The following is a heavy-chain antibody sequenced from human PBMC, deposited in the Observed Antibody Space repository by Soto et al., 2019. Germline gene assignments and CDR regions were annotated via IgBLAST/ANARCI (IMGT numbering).Heavy chain of an antibody. D-gene: IGHD5-18*01. V-gene: IGHV5-10-1*01. CDR1: GYSFTSYW. CDR3: ARTSMQSRGYSYGHGGMDV. CDR2: IDPSDSYT. Sequence: PGESLKISCKGSGYSFTSYWISWVRQMPGKGLEWMGRIDPSDSYTNYSPSFQGHVTISADKSISTAYLKWSSLKASDTAMYYCARTSMQSRGYSYGHGGMDVWGQGTTVTVSS. J-gene: IGHJ6*02.